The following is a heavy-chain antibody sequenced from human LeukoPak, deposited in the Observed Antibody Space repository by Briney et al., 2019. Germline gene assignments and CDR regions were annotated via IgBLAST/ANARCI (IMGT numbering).Heavy chain of an antibody. J-gene: IGHJ4*02. Sequence: SETLSLTCTVSGGSISNYYWNWIRQPPGKGLEWIGYIYYSGTTNYNPSLKSRVTISRDTSKNEFSLKLSSVTAADTAVYYCARDSRRDGYNLDYWGRGTLVTVSS. CDR2: IYYSGTT. D-gene: IGHD5-24*01. CDR1: GGSISNYY. CDR3: ARDSRRDGYNLDY. V-gene: IGHV4-59*12.